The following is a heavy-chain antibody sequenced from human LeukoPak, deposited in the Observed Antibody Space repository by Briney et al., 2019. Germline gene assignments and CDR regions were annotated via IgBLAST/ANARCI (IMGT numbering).Heavy chain of an antibody. CDR3: ARESSGYPYYFDF. Sequence: SDTLSLTCTVSGGSISSGSNSWNWIRQPAGKDPEWIGRIYSSGSTSYNPSLKSRVTISVDTSKKQFALTLSSVTDADTDVYSCARESSGYPYYFDFWGKGTLVTLSS. CDR2: IYSSGST. D-gene: IGHD3-22*01. V-gene: IGHV4-61*02. J-gene: IGHJ4*02. CDR1: GGSISSGSNS.